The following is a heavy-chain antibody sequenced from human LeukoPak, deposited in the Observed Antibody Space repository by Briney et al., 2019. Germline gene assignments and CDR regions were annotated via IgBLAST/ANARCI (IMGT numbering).Heavy chain of an antibody. CDR3: ARLFGDYQNYFDY. CDR1: GGSISSITYY. D-gene: IGHD3-16*01. Sequence: SETLSLTCTVSGGSISSITYYWGWIRQPPGKGLEWVGHMYYRGNTFYNPSLKSRVTISVDTSKDQFSLKLRSVTAADTAVYYCARLFGDYQNYFDYWGQGTLVTVSS. CDR2: MYYRGNT. J-gene: IGHJ4*02. V-gene: IGHV4-39*07.